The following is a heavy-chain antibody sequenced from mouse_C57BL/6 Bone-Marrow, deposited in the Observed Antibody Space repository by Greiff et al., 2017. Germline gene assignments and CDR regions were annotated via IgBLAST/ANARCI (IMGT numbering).Heavy chain of an antibody. CDR1: GYTFTDYY. Sequence: EVQLQQSGPELVKPGASVKISCKASGYTFTDYYMNWVKQSHGKSLEWIGDINPNNGGTSYNQKFKGKATLTVDKSSSTAYMELRSLTSEDSAVYYCAREAIYPYARDYGGQGTSVTVSS. CDR3: AREAIYPYARDY. J-gene: IGHJ4*01. D-gene: IGHD2-1*01. CDR2: INPNNGGT. V-gene: IGHV1-26*01.